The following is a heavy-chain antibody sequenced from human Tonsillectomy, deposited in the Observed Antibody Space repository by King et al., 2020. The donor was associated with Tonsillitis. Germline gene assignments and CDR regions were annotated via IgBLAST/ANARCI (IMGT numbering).Heavy chain of an antibody. V-gene: IGHV3-11*01. D-gene: IGHD3-3*01. J-gene: IGHJ3*02. CDR2: ISSSGSTV. CDR3: ARETRITIFGVVHDAFDI. CDR1: GFTFSDYY. Sequence: HVQLVESGGGLVKPGGSLRLSCAASGFTFSDYYMNWIRQAPGKGLEWVSSISSSGSTVYYADSVKGRFTISRDNAKNSLYLQMNSLRAEDTAVYYCARETRITIFGVVHDAFDIWGQGTMVTVSS.